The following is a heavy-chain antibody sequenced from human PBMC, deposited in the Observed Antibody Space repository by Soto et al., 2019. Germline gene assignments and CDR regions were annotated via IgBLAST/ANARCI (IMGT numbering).Heavy chain of an antibody. J-gene: IGHJ6*02. V-gene: IGHV3-43*01. CDR1: GFTFDDYT. CDR3: AKEARITTVRGVKVSYYYGMDV. Sequence: EVQLVESGGVVVQPGGSLRLSCAASGFTFDDYTMHWVRQAPGKGLEWVSLISWDGGSTYYADSVKGRFTISRDNSKNSLYLQMNSLRTEDTALYYYAKEARITTVRGVKVSYYYGMDVWGQGTTVTVSS. D-gene: IGHD3-10*01. CDR2: ISWDGGST.